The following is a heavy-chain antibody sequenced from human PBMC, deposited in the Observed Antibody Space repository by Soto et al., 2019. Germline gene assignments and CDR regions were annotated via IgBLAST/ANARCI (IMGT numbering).Heavy chain of an antibody. CDR2: IYNSGST. J-gene: IGHJ4*02. D-gene: IGHD4-17*01. CDR1: GGSISSGGYY. Sequence: LSLTCTVSGGSISSGGYYWSWIRQHPGKGLEWIGYIYNSGSTYYNPSLKSRVTISVDTSTNQFSLKLNSVTAADTAVYYCARDGDYGDYYFDYWGQGTLVTVSS. CDR3: ARDGDYGDYYFDY. V-gene: IGHV4-31*03.